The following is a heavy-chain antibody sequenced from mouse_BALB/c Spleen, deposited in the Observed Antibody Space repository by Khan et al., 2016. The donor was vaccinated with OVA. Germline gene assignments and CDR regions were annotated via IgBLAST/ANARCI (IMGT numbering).Heavy chain of an antibody. D-gene: IGHD1-2*01. V-gene: IGHV1-77*01. CDR2: ISPGSGDT. Sequence: QVQLKQSGAELARPGASVKLSCKASGYTFTDYYINWVKQRTGQGLEWIGEISPGSGDTYYNEKFKGKATLTADKSSTTAYMQLSSLTSEASAVYFCARRNYFGYTFAYWGQGTLVTGSA. J-gene: IGHJ3*01. CDR3: ARRNYFGYTFAY. CDR1: GYTFTDYY.